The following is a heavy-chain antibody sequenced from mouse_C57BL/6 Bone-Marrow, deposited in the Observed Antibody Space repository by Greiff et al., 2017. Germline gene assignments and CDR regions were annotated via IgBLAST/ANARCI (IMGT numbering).Heavy chain of an antibody. CDR1: GFTFSDYY. J-gene: IGHJ4*01. V-gene: IGHV5-12*01. CDR2: ISNGGGST. D-gene: IGHD2-2*01. Sequence: EVHLVESGGGLVQPGGSLKLSCAASGFTFSDYYMYWVRQTPEKRLEWVAYISNGGGSTYYPDTVKGRFTIARDNAKNTLYLQMSRLKSEDTAMYYCARLWLRRVPYYAMDYWGQGTSVTVSS. CDR3: ARLWLRRVPYYAMDY.